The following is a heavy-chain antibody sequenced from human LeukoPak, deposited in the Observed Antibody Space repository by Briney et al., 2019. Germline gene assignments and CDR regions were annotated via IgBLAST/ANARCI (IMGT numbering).Heavy chain of an antibody. J-gene: IGHJ4*02. V-gene: IGHV3-43*02. D-gene: IGHD3-22*01. CDR3: AKVVWSPYDSSRYFSQIDY. CDR2: ISGDGGST. CDR1: GFTFDDYA. Sequence: GGSLRLSCAASGFTFDDYAMHWVRQAPAKGLEWVSLISGDGGSTYYADSVKGRFTISRDNSKNSLYLQMNSLRTEDTALYYCAKVVWSPYDSSRYFSQIDYWGQGTLVTVSS.